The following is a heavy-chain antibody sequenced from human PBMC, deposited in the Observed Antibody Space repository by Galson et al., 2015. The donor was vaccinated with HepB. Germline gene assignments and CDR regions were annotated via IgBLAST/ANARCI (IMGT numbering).Heavy chain of an antibody. CDR3: AREGAREGTMVRGVIELVWYDP. D-gene: IGHD3-10*01. V-gene: IGHV3-11*01. J-gene: IGHJ5*02. Sequence: SLRLSCAASGFTYSDYDMYWIRQAPGKGLEWVSYISSSGSNIYYADSVKGRFTISRDNAKNSLYLQMNSLRVEDTAVYYCAREGAREGTMVRGVIELVWYDPWGQGTLVTVSS. CDR2: ISSSGSNI. CDR1: GFTYSDYD.